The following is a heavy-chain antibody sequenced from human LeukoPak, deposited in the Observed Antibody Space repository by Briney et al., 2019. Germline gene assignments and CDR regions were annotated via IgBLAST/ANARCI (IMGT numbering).Heavy chain of an antibody. Sequence: PGRSLRLSCAASGFTFDDYAMHWVRQAPGKGLEWVSGISWNSGSIGYADSVKGRFTISRDNAKNSLYLQMNSLRAEDMALYCCAKDGYYDSSGYFDYWGQGTLVTVSS. CDR3: AKDGYYDSSGYFDY. D-gene: IGHD3-22*01. CDR1: GFTFDDYA. CDR2: ISWNSGSI. V-gene: IGHV3-9*03. J-gene: IGHJ4*02.